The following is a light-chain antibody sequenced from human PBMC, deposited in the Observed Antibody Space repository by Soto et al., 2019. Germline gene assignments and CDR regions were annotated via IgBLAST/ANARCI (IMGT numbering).Light chain of an antibody. CDR3: HQYNSYHT. V-gene: IGKV1-5*01. Sequence: DIQMTQSPSTLSAFVGDRVTITCRASQSVNSWLAWYQQRPGKAPKLLIYDASTLESGVPSRSSGSGSGTEFTLTISSLQPDDFATYYCHQYNSYHTFGGGTKVDIK. J-gene: IGKJ4*01. CDR1: QSVNSW. CDR2: DAS.